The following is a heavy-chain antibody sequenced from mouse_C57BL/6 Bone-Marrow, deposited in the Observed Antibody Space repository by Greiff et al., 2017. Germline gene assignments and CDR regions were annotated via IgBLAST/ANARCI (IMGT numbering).Heavy chain of an antibody. CDR3: TRDPSVYYGSSYGFDY. J-gene: IGHJ2*01. Sequence: EVQLVESGEGLVKPGGSLKLSCAASGFTFSSYAMSWVRQTPEKRLEWVAYISSGGDYIYYADTVKGRFTISRDNARNTLYLQMSSLKSEDTAMYYCTRDPSVYYGSSYGFDYWGQGTTLTVSS. D-gene: IGHD1-1*01. CDR1: GFTFSSYA. V-gene: IGHV5-9-1*02. CDR2: ISSGGDYI.